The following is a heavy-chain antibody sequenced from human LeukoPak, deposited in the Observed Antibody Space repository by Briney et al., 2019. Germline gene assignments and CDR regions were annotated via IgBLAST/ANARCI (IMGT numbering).Heavy chain of an antibody. CDR1: GGSISSYY. Sequence: SETLSLTCTVSGGSISSYYWSWIRQPPGKGLEWIGYIYYSGSTNYNPSLKSRVTISVDTSKNQFSLKLSSVTAAGTAVYYCARHDPHYVSYYFDYWGQGTLVTVSS. CDR3: ARHDPHYVSYYFDY. J-gene: IGHJ4*02. CDR2: IYYSGST. V-gene: IGHV4-59*08. D-gene: IGHD3-16*01.